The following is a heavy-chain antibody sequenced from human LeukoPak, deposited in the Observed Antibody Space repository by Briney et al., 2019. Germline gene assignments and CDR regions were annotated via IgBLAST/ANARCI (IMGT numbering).Heavy chain of an antibody. Sequence: ASVKVSCKASGYTFTGYYMHWVRQAPGQGLEWMGWINPNSGGTNYAQKFQGWVTMTRDTSISTAYMELSRLRSDDTAVYYCARDPYWKLMGSSSSYWGQGTLVTVSP. CDR3: ARDPYWKLMGSSSSY. CDR2: INPNSGGT. J-gene: IGHJ4*02. CDR1: GYTFTGYY. V-gene: IGHV1-2*04. D-gene: IGHD6-6*01.